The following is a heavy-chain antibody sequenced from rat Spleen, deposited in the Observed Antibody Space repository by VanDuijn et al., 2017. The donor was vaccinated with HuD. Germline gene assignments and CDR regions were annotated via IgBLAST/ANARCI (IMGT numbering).Heavy chain of an antibody. Sequence: EVQLVESDGGLVQPGRSLKLSCVASGFTFNNYWMTWIRQAPGKGLEWVASITNTGGSTYYPDSVKGRFTISRDNAKSSLYLQMTSLKSEDTATYYCARHEYYDGYADYWGQGVMVTVSS. CDR1: GFTFNNYW. CDR3: ARHEYYDGYADY. CDR2: ITNTGGST. D-gene: IGHD1-12*03. J-gene: IGHJ2*01. V-gene: IGHV5-31*01.